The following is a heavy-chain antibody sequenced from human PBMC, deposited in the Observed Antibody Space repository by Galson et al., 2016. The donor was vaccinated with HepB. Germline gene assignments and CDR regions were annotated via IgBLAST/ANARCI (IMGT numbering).Heavy chain of an antibody. J-gene: IGHJ3*02. Sequence: SLRLSCAASEFTVSLNYMSWVRQAPGKGLEWVSIIYSDDNTYYADSVKGRFTISRDTSRTTVFLQMNSLRADDTAMYYCARDGGNRGSYSVGDFFDIWGQGTMVTVSS. CDR2: IYSDDNT. D-gene: IGHD1-26*01. CDR1: EFTVSLNY. CDR3: ARDGGNRGSYSVGDFFDI. V-gene: IGHV3-53*01.